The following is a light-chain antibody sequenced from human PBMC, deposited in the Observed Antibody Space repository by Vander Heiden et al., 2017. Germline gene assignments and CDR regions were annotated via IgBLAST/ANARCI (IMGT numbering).Light chain of an antibody. Sequence: DIVMTQSPLSLPVTPGEPASISCRSSQSRLHSNGYNYLDWYLQKPGQSPQLLIYLGSNRAAGVPDRFSGSGSGTDFTLKISRVEAEDVGVYYCMQVLQTPYTFGQGTKLESK. CDR1: QSRLHSNGYNY. CDR2: LGS. CDR3: MQVLQTPYT. J-gene: IGKJ2*01. V-gene: IGKV2-28*01.